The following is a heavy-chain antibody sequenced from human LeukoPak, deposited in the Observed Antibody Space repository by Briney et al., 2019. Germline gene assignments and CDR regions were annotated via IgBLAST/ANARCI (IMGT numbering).Heavy chain of an antibody. V-gene: IGHV3-7*01. CDR2: INQDGSAE. Sequence: GGSLRLSCAASGLTFSNYAMNWVRQAPGKGLDWVASINQDGSAEYYVDSVRGRFTISRDNAKNSLYLQVNSLRVDDTAVYYCVRLFGGVTTFDYWGQGTLVTVSS. CDR3: VRLFGGVTTFDY. CDR1: GLTFSNYA. D-gene: IGHD4-17*01. J-gene: IGHJ4*02.